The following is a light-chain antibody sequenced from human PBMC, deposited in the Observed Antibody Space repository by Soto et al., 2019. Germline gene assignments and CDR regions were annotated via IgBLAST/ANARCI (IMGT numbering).Light chain of an antibody. J-gene: IGKJ4*01. Sequence: FVLTQSPGTLSLSPGERATLSCRASQTVRNNYLAWYQQKPGQDPRLLIYDASSRATVIPDRFSGGGSGTDFNLTISRLEPEDFEVYYCQQFSSYPLTFGGGTKVDIK. CDR1: QTVRNNY. CDR3: QQFSSYPLT. V-gene: IGKV3-20*01. CDR2: DAS.